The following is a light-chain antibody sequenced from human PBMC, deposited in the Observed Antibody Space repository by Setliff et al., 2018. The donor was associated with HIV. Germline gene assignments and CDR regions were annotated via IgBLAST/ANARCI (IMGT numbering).Light chain of an antibody. V-gene: IGLV2-14*01. CDR3: TSYTSSSSLENV. CDR1: SRDIGSYNY. Sequence: SALAQPASVSGSPGQSITISCTGSSRDIGSYNYVSWYQHHPGKAPKLMIFDVSNRPSGVSNRFSGSKSGNTASLIISGLQPEDEADYYCTSYTSSSSLENVFGTGTKVTVL. CDR2: DVS. J-gene: IGLJ1*01.